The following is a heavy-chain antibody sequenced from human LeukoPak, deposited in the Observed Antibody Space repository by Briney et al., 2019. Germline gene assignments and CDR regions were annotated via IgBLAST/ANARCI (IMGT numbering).Heavy chain of an antibody. CDR3: ARSSSRGMDFRH. V-gene: IGHV3-74*01. J-gene: IGHJ1*01. D-gene: IGHD6-19*01. Sequence: GGSLRLSCAASGFTFSSYWMHWVRQAPGKGLVWVSRINSDGSSTTYADSVKGRFTISRDNAKNTLYLQMNSLRVEDTAVYYCARSSSRGMDFRHWGQGTLVTVSS. CDR1: GFTFSSYW. CDR2: INSDGSST.